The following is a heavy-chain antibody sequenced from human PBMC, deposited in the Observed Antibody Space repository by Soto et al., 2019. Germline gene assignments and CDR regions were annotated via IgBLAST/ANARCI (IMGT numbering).Heavy chain of an antibody. D-gene: IGHD2-2*02. J-gene: IGHJ4*02. Sequence: SETLSLTCTVSGGSVSSGSYYWSWIRQPPGKGLEWIGYIYYSGSTNYNPSLKSRVTISVDTSKNQFSLKLSSVTAADTAVYYCAGDCSSTSCYTDWGQGTLVTVSS. CDR2: IYYSGST. CDR3: AGDCSSTSCYTD. CDR1: GGSVSSGSYY. V-gene: IGHV4-61*01.